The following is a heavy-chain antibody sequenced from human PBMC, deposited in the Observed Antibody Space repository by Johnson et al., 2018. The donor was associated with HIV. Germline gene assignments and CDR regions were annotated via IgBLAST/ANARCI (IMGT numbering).Heavy chain of an antibody. CDR3: ARGCGSRSGSPCYDPFDI. Sequence: VPLVESGGGLVQPGGSLRLSCAASGFTFSSYAMSWVRQAPGKGLEWVSAISGSGGSTYYADSVKGRFTISRDNSKNTLYLQMNSLRAEDTAVYYCARGCGSRSGSPCYDPFDIWGQGTMVTVSS. CDR1: GFTFSSYA. J-gene: IGHJ3*02. V-gene: IGHV3-23*04. D-gene: IGHD1-26*01. CDR2: ISGSGGST.